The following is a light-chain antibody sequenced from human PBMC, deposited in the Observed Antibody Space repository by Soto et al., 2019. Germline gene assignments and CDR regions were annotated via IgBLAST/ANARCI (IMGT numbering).Light chain of an antibody. V-gene: IGLV2-14*01. CDR2: DVT. CDR3: SSYTTSNTV. Sequence: QSALTQPASVSGSPGQSITISCTGTSSDVGVYNSVSWYQQRPGKAPKLMIYDVTNRPSGVSNRFSGSKSGNTASLTISGLQAEDEAEYYCSSYTTSNTVFGGGTKLTVL. CDR1: SSDVGVYNS. J-gene: IGLJ2*01.